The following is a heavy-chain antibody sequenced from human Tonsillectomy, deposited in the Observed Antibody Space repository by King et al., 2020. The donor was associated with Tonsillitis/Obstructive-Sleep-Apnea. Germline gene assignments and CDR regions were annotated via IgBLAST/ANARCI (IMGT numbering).Heavy chain of an antibody. Sequence: VQLQQWGAGLLKPSETLSLTCAVYGGSFSGYYWSWIRQPPGKGLEWIGEINHSGSTNYNPSLKSRVTISVDTSKNQLSLKLGSVTAADTAVYYCARGGPYITMIVVAAFDIWGQGTMVTVSS. D-gene: IGHD3-22*01. CDR2: INHSGST. J-gene: IGHJ3*02. CDR1: GGSFSGYY. V-gene: IGHV4-34*01. CDR3: ARGGPYITMIVVAAFDI.